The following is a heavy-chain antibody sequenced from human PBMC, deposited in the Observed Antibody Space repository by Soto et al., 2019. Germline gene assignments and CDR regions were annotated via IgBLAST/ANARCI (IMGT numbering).Heavy chain of an antibody. CDR3: AGGYGSNYDY. V-gene: IGHV4-34*01. J-gene: IGHJ4*02. CDR1: GGSFSGYY. CDR2: INHSGST. D-gene: IGHD3-10*01. Sequence: SETLSLTCAVYGGSFSGYYWSWIRQPPGKGLEWIGEINHSGSTNYNPSLKSRVTISVDTSKNQFSLKLSSVTAADTAVYYCAGGYGSNYDYWGQGTLVTVSS.